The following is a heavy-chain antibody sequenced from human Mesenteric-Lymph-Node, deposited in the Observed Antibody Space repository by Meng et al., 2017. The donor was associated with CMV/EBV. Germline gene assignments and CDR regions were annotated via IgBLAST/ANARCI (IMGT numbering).Heavy chain of an antibody. D-gene: IGHD3/OR15-3a*01. Sequence: GESLKISCAASGFSFSRYWMHWVRQAPGKGPVWVSRINSDGDTTDYADSVKGRFTISRDNSKNTLYLQMKSLRAEDTAVYYCARALFWTGAFDFWGQGTLVTVSS. CDR1: GFSFSRYW. J-gene: IGHJ4*02. CDR2: INSDGDTT. V-gene: IGHV3-74*01. CDR3: ARALFWTGAFDF.